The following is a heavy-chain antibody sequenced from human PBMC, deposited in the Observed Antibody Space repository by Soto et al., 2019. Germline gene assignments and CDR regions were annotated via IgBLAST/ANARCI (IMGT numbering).Heavy chain of an antibody. D-gene: IGHD2-2*01. V-gene: IGHV3-53*01. CDR3: ATQPGGGGY. CDR1: GFTVSNNY. J-gene: IGHJ4*02. Sequence: EVQLVESGGGLIQPGGSLRLSCAVSGFTVSNNYMSWVRQAPGKGLEGVSVIYSGGYTAYGDSVKGRFTISRDNSKNKQNPQKNSPGAAATAVFYGATQPGGGGYWGQGTLVTVSS. CDR2: IYSGGYT.